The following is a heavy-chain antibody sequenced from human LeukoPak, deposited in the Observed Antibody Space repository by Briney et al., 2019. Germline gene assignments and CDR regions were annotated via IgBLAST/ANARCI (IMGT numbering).Heavy chain of an antibody. Sequence: SETLSLTCAVYGGSFSGYYWSWIRQPPGKGLEWTGEINHSGSTNYNPSLKSRVTISVDTSKNQFSLKLSSVTAADTPVYYCARGSSWYRQIIDYWGQGTLVTVSS. D-gene: IGHD6-13*01. CDR3: ARGSSWYRQIIDY. CDR1: GGSFSGYY. CDR2: INHSGST. J-gene: IGHJ4*02. V-gene: IGHV4-34*01.